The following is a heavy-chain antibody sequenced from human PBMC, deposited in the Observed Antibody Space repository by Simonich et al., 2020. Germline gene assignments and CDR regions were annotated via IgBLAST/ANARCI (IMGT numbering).Heavy chain of an antibody. D-gene: IGHD2-8*01. CDR1: GGSISSSSYY. J-gene: IGHJ4*02. V-gene: IGHV4-39*01. CDR3: ARQRVLMVYAIDY. Sequence: QLQLQESGPGLVKPSETLSLTCTVSGGSISSSSYYWGWIRQPPGKGPEWIGSIYYSGVTYYNQALKSRVTIYVDTSKNQFSLKLSSVTAADTAVYYCARQRVLMVYAIDYWGQGTLVTVSS. CDR2: IYYSGVT.